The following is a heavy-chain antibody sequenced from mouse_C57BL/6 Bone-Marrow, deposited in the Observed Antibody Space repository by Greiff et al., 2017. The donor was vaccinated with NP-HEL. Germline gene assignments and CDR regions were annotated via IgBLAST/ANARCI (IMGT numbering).Heavy chain of an antibody. J-gene: IGHJ4*01. CDR1: GYTFTSYW. Sequence: QVQLQQPGAELVKPGASVKLSCKASGYTFTSYWMHWVKQRPGQGLEWIGMIHPNSGSTNYNEKFKSKATLTVDKSSSTAYMQLSSLTSEDSAVYYGARGIHYYGSSHYYAMDYWGQGTSVTVSS. D-gene: IGHD1-1*01. CDR2: IHPNSGST. V-gene: IGHV1-64*01. CDR3: ARGIHYYGSSHYYAMDY.